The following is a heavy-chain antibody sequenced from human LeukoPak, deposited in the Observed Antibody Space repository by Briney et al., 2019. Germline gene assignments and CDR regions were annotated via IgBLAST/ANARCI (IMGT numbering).Heavy chain of an antibody. CDR2: INGDGSTT. V-gene: IGHV3-74*03. Sequence: GGSLRLSCTASGFTFSTYWINWVRQSPGKGLVWVALINGDGSTTTHADSVKGRFTISRDNSENTLYLQMNSLRAEDTAVYYCAKEAMYCRTDTRCHLHWGQGTLVTVSS. J-gene: IGHJ4*02. CDR3: AKEAMYCRTDTRCHLH. CDR1: GFTFSTYW. D-gene: IGHD2-2*01.